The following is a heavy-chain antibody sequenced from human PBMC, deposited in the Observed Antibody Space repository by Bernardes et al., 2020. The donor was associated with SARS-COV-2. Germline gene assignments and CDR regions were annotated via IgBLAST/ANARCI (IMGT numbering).Heavy chain of an antibody. CDR1: GFTFSNYA. J-gene: IGHJ4*02. D-gene: IGHD2-2*02. CDR3: AREWEDYTSSLFDY. Sequence: GGSLRLSCAASGFTFSNYAMHWVRRAPGKGLQWLAIILYDGTTKYNADAVKGRFTISRDNSKNTLFLQMNSLTTEDTAFYYCAREWEDYTSSLFDYWGQGTLVTVSS. CDR2: ILYDGTTK. V-gene: IGHV3-30-3*01.